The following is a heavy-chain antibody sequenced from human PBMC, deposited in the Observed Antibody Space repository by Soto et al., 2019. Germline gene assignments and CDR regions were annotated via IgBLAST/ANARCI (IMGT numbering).Heavy chain of an antibody. CDR1: GFTFSSYW. V-gene: IGHV3-74*01. CDR2: INSDGSST. Sequence: PGGSLRLSCAASGFTFSSYWMHWVRQAPGKGLVWVSRINSDGSSTSYADSVKGRFTISRDNAKNTLYLQMNSLRAEDTAAYYCARGGIRFLEWLFYFDYWGQGTLVTVSS. D-gene: IGHD3-3*01. J-gene: IGHJ4*02. CDR3: ARGGIRFLEWLFYFDY.